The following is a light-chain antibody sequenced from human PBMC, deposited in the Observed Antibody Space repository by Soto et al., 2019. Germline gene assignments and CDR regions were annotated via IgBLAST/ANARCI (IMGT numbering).Light chain of an antibody. V-gene: IGKV3-11*01. Sequence: EIVLTQSPGTLSFSPGERATLSCRASQSVGKNLAWYQQKPGQAPRLLIYGASTRATGIPARFSGSGSGTDFTLTISSLEPEDFAVYYCQQRSNWPITFGQGTRLEIK. CDR2: GAS. CDR1: QSVGKN. J-gene: IGKJ5*01. CDR3: QQRSNWPIT.